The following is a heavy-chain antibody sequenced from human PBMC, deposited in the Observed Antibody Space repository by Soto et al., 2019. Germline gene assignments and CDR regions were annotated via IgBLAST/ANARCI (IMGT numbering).Heavy chain of an antibody. D-gene: IGHD6-19*01. Sequence: SETLALTCGVSGGTIRSPDWWTWVRQPPGKGLEWIGEIFQSGSTNDTPSLESRVTIAVDKSKNQFSLTLTSVTAADTAVYFCARGRGRYSSGWSWFDPWGQGILVTVSS. CDR1: GGTIRSPDW. J-gene: IGHJ5*02. V-gene: IGHV4-4*02. CDR3: ARGRGRYSSGWSWFDP. CDR2: IFQSGST.